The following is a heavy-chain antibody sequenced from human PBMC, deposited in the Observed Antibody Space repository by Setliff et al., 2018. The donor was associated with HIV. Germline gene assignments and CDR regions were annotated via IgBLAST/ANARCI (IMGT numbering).Heavy chain of an antibody. D-gene: IGHD2-15*01. CDR2: ISSSSSYI. V-gene: IGHV3-21*01. Sequence: GGSLRLSCAASGFTFSSYSMNWVRQAPGKGLEWVSSISSSSSYIYYADSVKGRFTISRDNAKNSLYLQMNSLRAEDTAVYYCARGVAAAGGEYDAFDIWGQGTMVTVSS. J-gene: IGHJ3*02. CDR1: GFTFSSYS. CDR3: ARGVAAAGGEYDAFDI.